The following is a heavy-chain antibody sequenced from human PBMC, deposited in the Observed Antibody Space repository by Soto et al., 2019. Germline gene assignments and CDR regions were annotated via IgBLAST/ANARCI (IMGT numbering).Heavy chain of an antibody. Sequence: PVESLTIYCKDSGYSFTTSWIGWVRQMPGKGLEWMGIIFPSDSDTRYSPSFQGQVTISVDKSISTAYLQWSSLKASDTAMYYCARRPGSWFDPWGQGTMVTVSS. V-gene: IGHV5-51*01. CDR1: GYSFTTSW. D-gene: IGHD3-10*01. J-gene: IGHJ5*02. CDR3: ARRPGSWFDP. CDR2: IFPSDSDT.